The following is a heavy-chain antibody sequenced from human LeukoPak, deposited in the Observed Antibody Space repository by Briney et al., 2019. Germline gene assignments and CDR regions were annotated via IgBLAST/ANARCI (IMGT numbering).Heavy chain of an antibody. Sequence: PGGSLRLSCAASGFTFSSYGMHWVRQAPGKGLEWVAVISYDGSNKYYADSVKGRFTISRDNSKNTLYLQMNSLRAEDTAVYYCASSSRSGRSTYFDYWGQGTLVTVSS. D-gene: IGHD3-10*01. J-gene: IGHJ4*02. CDR3: ASSSRSGRSTYFDY. V-gene: IGHV3-30*03. CDR2: ISYDGSNK. CDR1: GFTFSSYG.